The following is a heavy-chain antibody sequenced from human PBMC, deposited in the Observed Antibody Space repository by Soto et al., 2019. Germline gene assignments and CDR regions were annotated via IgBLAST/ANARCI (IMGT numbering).Heavy chain of an antibody. CDR2: ISYDGTKE. V-gene: IGHV3-30-3*01. D-gene: IGHD4-17*01. Sequence: QVQLVESGGGVVQHGRSLRLSCAASGFTLSDFAMHWVRQAPGRGLEWVAVISYDGTKEYFADSVRGRFTISIDNSNNTLFLHMNNLSPDDTAVNYCASPVGDFDPYVDYLGQGTLVTVSS. CDR3: ASPVGDFDPYVDY. CDR1: GFTLSDFA. J-gene: IGHJ4*02.